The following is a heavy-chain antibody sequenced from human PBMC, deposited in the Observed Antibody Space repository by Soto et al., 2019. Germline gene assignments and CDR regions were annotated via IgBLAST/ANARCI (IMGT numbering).Heavy chain of an antibody. Sequence: QVQLVQSGAEAKKPGASVKVSCKASGYTFTAYAIHWVRQAPGQRLDWMGWINAGNGDTKYSQKFQGRVTITTDTSAGTAYMELSSLRSEDTAVYYCTLIRFSSGWYFDYWGQGTLVTVSS. CDR3: TLIRFSSGWYFDY. D-gene: IGHD6-19*01. CDR2: INAGNGDT. V-gene: IGHV1-3*01. J-gene: IGHJ4*02. CDR1: GYTFTAYA.